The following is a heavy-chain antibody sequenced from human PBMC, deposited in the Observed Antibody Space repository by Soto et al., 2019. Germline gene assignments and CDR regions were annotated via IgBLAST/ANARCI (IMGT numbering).Heavy chain of an antibody. Sequence: GGSLRLSCAASGFTFSDYYMSWIRQAPGKGLEWVSYISSSGSTIYYADSVKGRFTISRDNAKNSLYLQMNSLRAEDTAVYYCARDLVPAAPFYYYYYYYMDVWGKGTTVTVSS. CDR3: ARDLVPAAPFYYYYYYYMDV. D-gene: IGHD2-2*01. V-gene: IGHV3-11*01. J-gene: IGHJ6*03. CDR2: ISSSGSTI. CDR1: GFTFSDYY.